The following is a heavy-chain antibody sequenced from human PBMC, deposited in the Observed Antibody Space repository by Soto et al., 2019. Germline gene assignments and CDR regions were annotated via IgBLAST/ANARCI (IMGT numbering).Heavy chain of an antibody. J-gene: IGHJ3*02. CDR2: ISSSSSTI. Sequence: GGSLRLSCAASGFTFSSYSMNWVRQAPGKGLEWVSYISSSSSTIYYADSVKGRFTISRDNAKNSLYLQMNSLRAEDTAVYYCAREVGLLYLDAFDIWGQGTMVTVSS. CDR1: GFTFSSYS. V-gene: IGHV3-48*01. CDR3: AREVGLLYLDAFDI. D-gene: IGHD2-21*02.